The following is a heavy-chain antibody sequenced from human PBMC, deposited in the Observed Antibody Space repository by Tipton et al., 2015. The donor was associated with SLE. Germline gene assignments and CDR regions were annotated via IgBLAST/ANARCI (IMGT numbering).Heavy chain of an antibody. Sequence: TLSLTCAVYGGSFSGYYWSWIRQPPGKGLEWIGEINHSGSTNYNPSLKSRVTISVDTSKNQFSLKLSSVTAADTAVYYCARHGGYSSSNWFDPWGQGTLVTVSS. CDR1: GGSFSGYY. CDR2: INHSGST. J-gene: IGHJ5*02. V-gene: IGHV4-34*01. D-gene: IGHD6-13*01. CDR3: ARHGGYSSSNWFDP.